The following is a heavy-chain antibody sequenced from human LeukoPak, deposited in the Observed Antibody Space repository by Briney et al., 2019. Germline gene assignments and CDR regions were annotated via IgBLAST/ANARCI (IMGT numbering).Heavy chain of an antibody. CDR3: ARDQYYYGSGSYGLDY. CDR2: IYSSGRS. CDR1: GDSISSGGYS. D-gene: IGHD3-10*01. Sequence: RSSETLSLTCAVSGDSISSGGYSWSWVRQPPGKGLEWIGYIYSSGRSYYNPSLQSRVTISVDTSKNEFSLKVTSVTAADTAVYYCARDQYYYGSGSYGLDYWGQGTLVTVSS. V-gene: IGHV4-30-4*07. J-gene: IGHJ4*02.